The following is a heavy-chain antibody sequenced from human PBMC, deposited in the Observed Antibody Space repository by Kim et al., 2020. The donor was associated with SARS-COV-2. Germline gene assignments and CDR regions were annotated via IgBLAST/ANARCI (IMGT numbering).Heavy chain of an antibody. CDR2: ISTSSTFV. CDR1: GFTFIDYS. CDR3: VRETRDGMDV. J-gene: IGHJ6*02. Sequence: RGSLRLSCEASGFTFIDYSMDWVRQAPGKGLEWVSSISTSSTFVSYADSVKGRLIVSRDNANNLLFLHMTSLRAEDTAVYYCVRETRDGMDVWGQGTAVT. D-gene: IGHD2-2*01. V-gene: IGHV3-21*06.